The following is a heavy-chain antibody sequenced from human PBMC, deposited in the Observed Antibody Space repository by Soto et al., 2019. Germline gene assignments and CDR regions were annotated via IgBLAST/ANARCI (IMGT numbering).Heavy chain of an antibody. CDR2: ITASAQNT. J-gene: IGHJ6*03. CDR1: GLSFSNYA. CDR3: AKDPLTTPYFYYMDV. D-gene: IGHD3-22*01. V-gene: IGHV3-23*01. Sequence: GGSLRLSCAASGLSFSNYAMTWVRQAPGKGLEWVAAITASAQNTYYADPVKGRFTISRDNSKSTLFLLMKSLRAEDTAVYYCAKDPLTTPYFYYMDVWGKGTTVTVSS.